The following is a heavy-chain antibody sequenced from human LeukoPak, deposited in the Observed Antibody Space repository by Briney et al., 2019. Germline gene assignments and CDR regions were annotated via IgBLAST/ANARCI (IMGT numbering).Heavy chain of an antibody. D-gene: IGHD3-9*01. CDR1: GYTFTGYY. Sequence: ASVKVSCKASGYTFTGYYMHWVRQAPGQGLEWMGWINPNSGGTNYAQKFQGRVTMTRDTSISTAYMELSRLRSDDTAVYYCARVYYDILTGYYYPQRYYFDYWGQGTLVTVSS. V-gene: IGHV1-2*02. CDR2: INPNSGGT. CDR3: ARVYYDILTGYYYPQRYYFDY. J-gene: IGHJ4*02.